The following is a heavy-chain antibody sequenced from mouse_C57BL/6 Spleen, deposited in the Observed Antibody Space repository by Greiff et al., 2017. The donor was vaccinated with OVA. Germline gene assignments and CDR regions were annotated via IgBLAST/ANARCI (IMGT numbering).Heavy chain of an antibody. CDR1: GYTFTSYG. J-gene: IGHJ1*03. Sequence: QVQLQQSGAELARPGASVTLSCKASGYTFTSYGISWVKQRTGQGLEWIGEIYPRSGNTYYNEKFKGKATLTADKSSSTAYMELRSLTSEDSAVYFCAREDYYGSSFYWYFDVWGTGTTVTVSS. V-gene: IGHV1-81*01. CDR2: IYPRSGNT. CDR3: AREDYYGSSFYWYFDV. D-gene: IGHD1-1*01.